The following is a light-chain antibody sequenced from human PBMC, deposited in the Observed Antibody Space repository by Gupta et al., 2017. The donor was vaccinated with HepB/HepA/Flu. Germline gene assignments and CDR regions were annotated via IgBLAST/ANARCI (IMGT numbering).Light chain of an antibody. CDR3: QQRSNWPPIFT. CDR1: QSVSSY. Sequence: EIVLTQSPATLSLSPGERATLSCRASQSVSSYLAWYQQKPGQAPRLLIYDASNRATGIPARFSGSGAGTDFTLTISSLEPEDFAVYYCQQRSNWPPIFTFGPGTXVDIK. CDR2: DAS. V-gene: IGKV3-11*01. J-gene: IGKJ3*01.